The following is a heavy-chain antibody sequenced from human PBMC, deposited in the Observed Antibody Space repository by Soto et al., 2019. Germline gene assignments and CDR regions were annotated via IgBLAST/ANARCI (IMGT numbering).Heavy chain of an antibody. CDR2: IIPIFGTA. J-gene: IGHJ6*02. CDR1: GGTFSSYA. D-gene: IGHD5-18*01. CDR3: ARDAEDTAMVTDYYYYYGMDV. Sequence: QVQLVQSGAEVKKPGSSVKVSCKASGGTFSSYAISWVRQAPGQGLEWMGGIIPIFGTANYAQKFQGRVTITADESTSTDYMELSSLRSEDTAVYYCARDAEDTAMVTDYYYYYGMDVWGQGTTVTVSS. V-gene: IGHV1-69*01.